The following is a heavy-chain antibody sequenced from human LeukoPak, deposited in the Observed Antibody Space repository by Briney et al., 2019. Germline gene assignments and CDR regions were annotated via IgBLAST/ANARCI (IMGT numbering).Heavy chain of an antibody. D-gene: IGHD3-10*01. CDR3: AKDGPLGMVRGVGAFDI. J-gene: IGHJ3*02. Sequence: PGGSLRLSCAASGFTFSSYAMSWVRQAPGKGLEWVSSISGSGGSTYYADSVKGRFTISRDNSKNTLYLQMNSLRVEDTAVYYCAKDGPLGMVRGVGAFDIWGQGTMVTVSS. CDR1: GFTFSSYA. V-gene: IGHV3-23*01. CDR2: ISGSGGST.